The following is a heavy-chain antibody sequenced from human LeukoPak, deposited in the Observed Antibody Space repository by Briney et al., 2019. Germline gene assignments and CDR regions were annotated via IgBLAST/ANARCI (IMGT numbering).Heavy chain of an antibody. CDR1: GGSISSGSYY. V-gene: IGHV4-61*02. CDR2: IYTSGST. CDR3: ARAANYYDSSGYSES. D-gene: IGHD3-22*01. Sequence: SQTLSLTCTVSGGSISSGSYYWSWIRQPAGKGLEWIGRIYTSGSTNYNPSLKSRVTISVDTSKNQFFLKLSSVTAADTAVYYCARAANYYDSSGYSESWGQGTLVTVSS. J-gene: IGHJ4*02.